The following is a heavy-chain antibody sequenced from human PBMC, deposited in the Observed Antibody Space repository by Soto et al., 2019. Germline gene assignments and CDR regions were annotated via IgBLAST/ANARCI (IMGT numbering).Heavy chain of an antibody. D-gene: IGHD4-17*01. Sequence: HGESLKISCKGSGYSFTSYWIGWVRQMPGKGLEWMGIIYPGDSDTRYSPSFQGQVTISADKSISTAYLQWSSLKASDTAMYYCARHPHYGGKVGWFDPWGQGTLVTVSS. CDR2: IYPGDSDT. CDR1: GYSFTSYW. CDR3: ARHPHYGGKVGWFDP. V-gene: IGHV5-51*01. J-gene: IGHJ5*02.